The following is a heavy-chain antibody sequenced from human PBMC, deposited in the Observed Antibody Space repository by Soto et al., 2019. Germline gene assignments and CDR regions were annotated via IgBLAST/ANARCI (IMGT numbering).Heavy chain of an antibody. J-gene: IGHJ6*02. D-gene: IGHD1-7*01. CDR3: ATTELAVFYGMDV. CDR2: IKRNTDGGTT. Sequence: EVQLVESGGGLVKPVESLRLSCAASGGTFNNAWMSWVRQASRKWPDWDGRIKRNTDGGTTDYSAPVKGRFTISRDESKDTLYLQMNSLKIEDTAVYYCATTELAVFYGMDVWGQGTTVTVSS. V-gene: IGHV3-15*01. CDR1: GGTFNNAW.